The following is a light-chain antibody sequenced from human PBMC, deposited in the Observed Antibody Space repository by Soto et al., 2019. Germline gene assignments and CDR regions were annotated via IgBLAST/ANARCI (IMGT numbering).Light chain of an antibody. J-gene: IGKJ2*01. CDR2: KAS. V-gene: IGKV1-5*03. CDR1: QSISDS. Sequence: DIQMTQSPSTLSAYVGDRVTITCRASQSISDSLAWYQQKLGKAPKLLIYKASILESGVPSRFSGSGSGTEFTLTINSLQPDDVATYFGQHYDTYSYNFGQGTKLEIK. CDR3: QHYDTYSYN.